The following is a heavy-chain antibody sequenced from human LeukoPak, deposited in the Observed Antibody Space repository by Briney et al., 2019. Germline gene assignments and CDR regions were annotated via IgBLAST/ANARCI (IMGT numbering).Heavy chain of an antibody. J-gene: IGHJ5*02. CDR3: ASGFGGAASGFWFDP. CDR2: INHSGST. Sequence: SETLSLTCAVSGGSFSGYYWSWIRQPPGKGLEWIGEINHSGSTNYNPSLKSRVTISVDTSKNQFSLKLSSVTAADTAVYYCASGFGGAASGFWFDPWGQGTLVTVSS. D-gene: IGHD3-16*01. CDR1: GGSFSGYY. V-gene: IGHV4-34*01.